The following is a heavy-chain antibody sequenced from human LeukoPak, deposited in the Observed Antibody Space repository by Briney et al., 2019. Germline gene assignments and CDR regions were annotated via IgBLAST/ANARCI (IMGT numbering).Heavy chain of an antibody. CDR3: ARRVVVILDNVFDY. J-gene: IGHJ4*02. Sequence: SSETLSLTCTVSGGSISSYYWSWIRQPAGKGLEWIGRIYTSGSTNYNPSLKSRVTISVDTSKNQFSLKLSSVTAADTAVYYCARRVVVILDNVFDYWGQGTLVTVSS. CDR2: IYTSGST. D-gene: IGHD3-22*01. CDR1: GGSISSYY. V-gene: IGHV4-4*07.